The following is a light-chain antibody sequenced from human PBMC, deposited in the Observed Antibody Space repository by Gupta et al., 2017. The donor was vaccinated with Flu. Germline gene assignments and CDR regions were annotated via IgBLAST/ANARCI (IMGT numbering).Light chain of an antibody. J-gene: IGLJ3*02. CDR1: SSDVGGYNY. CDR2: EVT. V-gene: IGLV2-14*01. Sequence: TSSDVGGYNYVSWYQQHPGKAPKLMIYEVTDRPSGVSNRFSGSKSGNTASLTISGLQAGDEADYFCASYTTTSTWVFGGGTKLTVL. CDR3: ASYTTTSTWV.